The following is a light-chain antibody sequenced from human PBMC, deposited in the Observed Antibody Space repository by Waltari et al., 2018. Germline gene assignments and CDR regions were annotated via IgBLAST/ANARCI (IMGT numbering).Light chain of an antibody. J-gene: IGKJ4*01. CDR1: QDIFSY. V-gene: IGKV1-33*01. CDR3: QQHDNFPLT. CDR2: DAS. Sequence: DIQMTQSPSSLSASLGDRVSITCQASQDIFSYVIWYQQKPGKAPNLLIYDASHLETGVPSRFSGSGSGTDFTFTISSLQPDDIATYYCQQHDNFPLTFGGGTKVEIK.